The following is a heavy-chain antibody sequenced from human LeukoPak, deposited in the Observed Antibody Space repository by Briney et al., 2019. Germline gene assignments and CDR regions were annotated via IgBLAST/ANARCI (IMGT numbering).Heavy chain of an antibody. CDR1: GFTFSSFS. Sequence: GGSLRLSCAASGFTFSSFSMNWVRQAPGKGLEWVSYISSTSSTIYYADSVKGRFTISRDNAKNSLYLQMNSLRAEDTAVYYCAKDKNMIVAHWGQGTLVTVSS. D-gene: IGHD3-22*01. CDR3: AKDKNMIVAH. J-gene: IGHJ4*02. V-gene: IGHV3-48*01. CDR2: ISSTSSTI.